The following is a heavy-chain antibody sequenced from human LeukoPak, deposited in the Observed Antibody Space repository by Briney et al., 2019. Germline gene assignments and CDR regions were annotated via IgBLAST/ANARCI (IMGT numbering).Heavy chain of an antibody. J-gene: IGHJ4*02. V-gene: IGHV5-10-1*01. D-gene: IGHD3-16*02. CDR3: GGLGDFVWGSYRGGSGDDY. CDR2: IDPSDSYT. CDR1: GYSFTNYW. Sequence: GESLKISCKGSGYSFTNYWISWVRQMPGKGLEWMGRIDPSDSYTNYSPSFQGHVTISADRSISTAYLQWNSLKASDTAMYYCGGLGDFVWGSYRGGSGDDYWGQGTLVTVSS.